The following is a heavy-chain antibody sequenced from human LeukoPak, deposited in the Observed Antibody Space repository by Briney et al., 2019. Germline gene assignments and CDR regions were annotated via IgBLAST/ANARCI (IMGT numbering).Heavy chain of an antibody. CDR2: ISGSGSNT. V-gene: IGHV3-23*01. CDR1: GFTFSSHA. D-gene: IGHD3/OR15-3a*01. J-gene: IGHJ3*02. CDR3: AKDLGWMISFDI. Sequence: PGGSLRLSCAASGFTFSSHAMSWVRQAPGKGLEWVSTISGSGSNTLYADSVKGRFTISRDNSKNTMYVQMNSLRAEDTAIYYCAKDLGWMISFDIWGQGTMVTVSS.